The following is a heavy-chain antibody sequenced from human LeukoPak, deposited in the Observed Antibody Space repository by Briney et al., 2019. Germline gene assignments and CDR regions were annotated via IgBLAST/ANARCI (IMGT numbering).Heavy chain of an antibody. CDR1: GGSISSSSYY. CDR3: ARVVGSAFDI. V-gene: IGHV4-39*01. CDR2: IYYSGST. J-gene: IGHJ3*02. Sequence: SETLSLTCTVSGGSISSSSYYWGWIRQPPGKGLEWIGSIYYSGSTYYNPSLKSRVTISVDTSKNQFSLKLSSVTAADTAVYYCARVVGSAFDIWGQRTMVTVSS. D-gene: IGHD2-15*01.